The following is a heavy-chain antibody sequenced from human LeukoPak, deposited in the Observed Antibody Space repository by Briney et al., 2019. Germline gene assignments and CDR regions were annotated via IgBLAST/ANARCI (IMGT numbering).Heavy chain of an antibody. J-gene: IGHJ5*02. CDR2: IPYDGSDK. CDR1: GFTFSAFG. V-gene: IGHV3-30*12. D-gene: IGHD2-21*02. Sequence: GSLRLSCAASGFTFSAFGMHWVRQAPGKGLEWVTFIPYDGSDKYYADSVKGRFTISRDNSKNTLYLQMNSLRAEDTAVYYCARAVGDCYSGVCWFDPWGQGTLVTVSS. CDR3: ARAVGDCYSGVCWFDP.